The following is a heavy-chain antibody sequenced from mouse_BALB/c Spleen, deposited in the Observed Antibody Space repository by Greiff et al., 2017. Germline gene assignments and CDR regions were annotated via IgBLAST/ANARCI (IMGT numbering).Heavy chain of an antibody. CDR2: INPSNGGT. J-gene: IGHJ4*01. V-gene: IGHV1S81*02. CDR3: TRGSTMIVGYAMDY. CDR1: GYTFTSYY. D-gene: IGHD2-4*01. Sequence: QVQLQQSGAELVKPGASVKLSCKASGYTFTSYYMYWVKQRPGQGLEWIGEINPSNGGTNFNEKFKSKATLTVDKSSSTAHMQLSSLTSEDSAVYYCTRGSTMIVGYAMDYWGQGTSVTVSS.